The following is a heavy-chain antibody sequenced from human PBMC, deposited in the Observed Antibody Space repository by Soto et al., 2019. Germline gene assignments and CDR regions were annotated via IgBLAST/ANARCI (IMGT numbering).Heavy chain of an antibody. CDR1: GDSITSGGFF. D-gene: IGHD6-19*01. V-gene: IGHV4-31*03. J-gene: IGHJ4*02. CDR3: ARAYSSGWSLLDY. CDR2: IYYSGST. Sequence: SETLSLTCTISGDSITSGGFFWSWIRQHPGKGLEWIGYIYYSGSTSYNPSLKSRVTISVDTSKNQFSLKLSSVTAADTAVYYCARAYSSGWSLLDYWGQGTLVTVSS.